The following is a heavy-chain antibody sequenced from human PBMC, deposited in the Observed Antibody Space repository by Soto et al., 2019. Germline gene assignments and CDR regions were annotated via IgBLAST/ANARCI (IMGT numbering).Heavy chain of an antibody. J-gene: IGHJ5*02. CDR2: IYYSGST. CDR1: GGSVSSGSYY. D-gene: IGHD2-15*01. CDR3: ARDELGYCSGGSCYSIRWFDP. V-gene: IGHV4-61*01. Sequence: SETLSLTCTVSGGSVSSGSYYWSWIRQPPGKGLEWIGYIYYSGSTNYNPSLKSRVTISVDTSKNQFSLKLSSVTAADTAVYYCARDELGYCSGGSCYSIRWFDPWGQGTLVTV.